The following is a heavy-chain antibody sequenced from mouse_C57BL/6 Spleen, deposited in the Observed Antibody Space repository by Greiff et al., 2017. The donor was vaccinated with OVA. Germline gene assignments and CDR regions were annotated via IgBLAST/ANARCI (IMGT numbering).Heavy chain of an antibody. V-gene: IGHV1-15*01. J-gene: IGHJ2*01. CDR3: TRRGTTVVADY. Sequence: VQRVESGAELVRPGASVTLSCKASGYTFTDYEMHWVKQTPVHGLEWIGAIDPETGGTAYNQKFKGKAILTADKSSSTAYMELRSLTSEDSAVYYCTRRGTTVVADYWGQGTTLTVSS. CDR1: GYTFTDYE. CDR2: IDPETGGT. D-gene: IGHD1-1*01.